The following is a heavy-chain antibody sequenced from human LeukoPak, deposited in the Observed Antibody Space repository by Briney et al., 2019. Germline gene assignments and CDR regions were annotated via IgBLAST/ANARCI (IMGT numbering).Heavy chain of an antibody. J-gene: IGHJ5*01. CDR3: ARTEGTVAYDS. Sequence: GGSLRLSCAASGFTFSSYWMHWVRQAPGKGLVWVSRINSDGSGTIYADSVRGRFTISRDNAKNTLYLQVNSLRAEDTAVYYCARTEGTVAYDSWGQGTLVTVPS. D-gene: IGHD4-23*01. CDR1: GFTFSSYW. V-gene: IGHV3-74*01. CDR2: INSDGSGT.